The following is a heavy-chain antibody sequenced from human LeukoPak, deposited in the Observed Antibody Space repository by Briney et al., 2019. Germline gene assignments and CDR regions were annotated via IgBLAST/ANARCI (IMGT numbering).Heavy chain of an antibody. CDR3: ARSGGGYFDY. CDR1: GFTFTNYG. D-gene: IGHD3-16*01. J-gene: IGHJ4*02. V-gene: IGHV3-74*01. CDR2: INSDGSTT. Sequence: GGSLRLSCAASGFTFTNYGMHWVRQAPRKGLVWVSRINSDGSTTSYADSVKGRFTISRDNAKNTLYLQMNSLIAEDTAVYYCARSGGGYFDYWGQGTLVTVSS.